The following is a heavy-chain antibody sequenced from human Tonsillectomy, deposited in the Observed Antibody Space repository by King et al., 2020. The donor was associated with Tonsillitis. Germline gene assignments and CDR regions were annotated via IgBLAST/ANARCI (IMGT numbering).Heavy chain of an antibody. CDR2: INPNSGGT. V-gene: IGHV1-2*02. D-gene: IGHD6-19*01. Sequence: QLVQSGAEVKKPGASVKVSCKASGYTFTGYYMYWVRQAPGQGPEWMGWINPNSGGTNSAQKFQDRVTMTRDTSISTAYMGLSRLRSDDTAMYYCVRSSGWSDYWGQGTLVTVSS. J-gene: IGHJ4*02. CDR1: GYTFTGYY. CDR3: VRSSGWSDY.